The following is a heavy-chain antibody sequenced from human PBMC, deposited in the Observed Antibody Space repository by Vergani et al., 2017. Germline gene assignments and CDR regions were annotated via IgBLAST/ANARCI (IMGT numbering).Heavy chain of an antibody. Sequence: QLQLQESGPGLVKPSETLSLTCTVSGGSISSSSYYWGWIRQPPGKGLEWIGSIYYSGSTYYHPSLKSRVTISVDTSKNQFSLKLSSVTAADTAVYYCARDLIYYYGSGSHNWFDPWGQGTLVTVSS. CDR2: IYYSGST. J-gene: IGHJ5*02. CDR1: GGSISSSSYY. D-gene: IGHD3-10*01. V-gene: IGHV4-39*07. CDR3: ARDLIYYYGSGSHNWFDP.